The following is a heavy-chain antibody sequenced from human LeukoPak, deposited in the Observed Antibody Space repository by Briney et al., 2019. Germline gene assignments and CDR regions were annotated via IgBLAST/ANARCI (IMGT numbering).Heavy chain of an antibody. CDR1: GYTFTGYY. CDR3: ARDNEDGGLFDY. J-gene: IGHJ4*02. CDR2: INPNSGGT. V-gene: IGHV1-2*02. Sequence: GASVTVSYTASGYTFTGYYMHWVRQAPGQGREGMGWINPNSGGTNYEQKFQGRVTMTSDTSISTAYMELSRLRSDDTAVYYCARDNEDGGLFDYWGQGTLVTVSS. D-gene: IGHD4-23*01.